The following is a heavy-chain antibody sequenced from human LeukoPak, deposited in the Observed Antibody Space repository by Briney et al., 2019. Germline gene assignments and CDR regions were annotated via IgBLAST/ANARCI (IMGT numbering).Heavy chain of an antibody. D-gene: IGHD3-10*01. CDR3: ARGDVTMVRGVITNNWFDP. Sequence: SETLSLTCTVSGGSISSYYWSWIRQPPGKGLEWIGYIYYSGSTNYNPSLKSRVTISVDTSKNQFSLKLSSVTAAETAVYYCARGDVTMVRGVITNNWFDPWGQGTLVTVSS. V-gene: IGHV4-59*12. CDR1: GGSISSYY. J-gene: IGHJ5*02. CDR2: IYYSGST.